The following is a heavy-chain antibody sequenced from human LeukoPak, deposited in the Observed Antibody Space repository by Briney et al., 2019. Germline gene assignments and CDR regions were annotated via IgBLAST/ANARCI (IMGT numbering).Heavy chain of an antibody. J-gene: IGHJ6*02. CDR2: ISGSGGST. V-gene: IGHV3-23*01. CDR3: AKAPPSSYYYYYGMDV. Sequence: PGGSLRLSCAASGFTFSSYAMSWVRQGLGRGLERVSAISGSGGSTYYADSVKGRFTISRDISKNTLYLQMNSLRAEDTAVYYCAKAPPSSYYYYYGMDVWGQGTTVTVSS. D-gene: IGHD6-13*01. CDR1: GFTFSSYA.